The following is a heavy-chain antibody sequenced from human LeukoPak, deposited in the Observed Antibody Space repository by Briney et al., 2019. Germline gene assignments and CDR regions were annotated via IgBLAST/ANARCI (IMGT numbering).Heavy chain of an antibody. D-gene: IGHD2-2*01. CDR1: GGSISSYY. CDR2: IYYSGST. J-gene: IGHJ5*02. Sequence: SETLSLTCTVSGGSISSYYWSWIRQPPGKGLEWIGYIYYSGSTNYNPSLKSRVTISVDTSKNQFSLKLSSVTAADTAVHYCARGIVVVPAAIVWFDPWGQGTLVTVSS. V-gene: IGHV4-59*08. CDR3: ARGIVVVPAAIVWFDP.